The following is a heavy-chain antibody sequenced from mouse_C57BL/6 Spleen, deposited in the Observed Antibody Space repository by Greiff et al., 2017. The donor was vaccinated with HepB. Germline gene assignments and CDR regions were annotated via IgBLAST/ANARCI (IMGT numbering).Heavy chain of an antibody. CDR1: GYAFTNYL. CDR3: AFTTAVGRYFDV. D-gene: IGHD1-2*01. V-gene: IGHV1-54*01. Sequence: QVQLQQSGAELVRPGTSVKVSCKASGYAFTNYLIEWVKQRPGQGLEWIGVINPGSGGTNYNEKFKGKATLTADKSSSTAYMQLSSLTSEDSAVYFCAFTTAVGRYFDVWGTGTTVTVSS. J-gene: IGHJ1*03. CDR2: INPGSGGT.